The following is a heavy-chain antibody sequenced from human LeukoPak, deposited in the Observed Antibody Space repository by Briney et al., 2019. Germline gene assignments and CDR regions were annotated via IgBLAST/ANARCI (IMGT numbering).Heavy chain of an antibody. V-gene: IGHV3-74*01. CDR1: GFTFSSYW. J-gene: IGHJ4*02. CDR3: AREGPRTTMIVVVTRSPFDY. Sequence: GGSLRLSCAASGFTFSSYWMPWVRQAPGKGLVWVSRINSDGSSTSYADSVKGRFTISRDNAKNTLYLQMNSLRAEDTAVYYCAREGPRTTMIVVVTRSPFDYWGQGTLVTVSS. CDR2: INSDGSST. D-gene: IGHD3-22*01.